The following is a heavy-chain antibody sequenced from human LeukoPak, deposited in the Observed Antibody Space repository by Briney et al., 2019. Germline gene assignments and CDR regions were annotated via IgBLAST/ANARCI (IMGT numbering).Heavy chain of an antibody. CDR3: ARQETSSYNGAFDI. D-gene: IGHD1-26*01. CDR2: ISSASGSI. CDR1: GFTSSSYS. Sequence: GGSLRLSCAASGFTSSSYSMNWVRQAPGKGLEWVSYISSASGSIYYADSVKGRFTISRDNAKNSLFLQMNSLRADDTAVYHCARQETSSYNGAFDIWGQGTMVTVSS. V-gene: IGHV3-48*04. J-gene: IGHJ3*02.